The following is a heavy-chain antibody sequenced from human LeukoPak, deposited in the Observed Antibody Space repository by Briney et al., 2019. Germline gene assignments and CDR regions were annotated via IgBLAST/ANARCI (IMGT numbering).Heavy chain of an antibody. J-gene: IGHJ4*02. V-gene: IGHV1-69*05. CDR1: GGTFSSYA. D-gene: IGHD5-24*01. CDR3: AGSSRDGYNRFDY. CDR2: IIPIFGTT. Sequence: ASVKVSCKASGGTFSSYAISWVRQAPGRGLAWMGGIIPIFGTTKYVQKFQGRVTITTDEFTSTVYMELSSLRSEDTAVYYCAGSSRDGYNRFDYWGQGTLVTVSS.